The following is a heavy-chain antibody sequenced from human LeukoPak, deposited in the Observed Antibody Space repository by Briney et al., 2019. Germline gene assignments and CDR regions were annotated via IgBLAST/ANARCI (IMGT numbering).Heavy chain of an antibody. Sequence: ASVKVSCKASGGTFSSYAISWERQAPGQGLEWMGGIIPIFGTANYAQKFQGRVTITADESTSTAYMELSSLRSEDTAVYYCARYILSGGFGELYDAFDIWGQGTMVTVSS. D-gene: IGHD3-10*01. V-gene: IGHV1-69*13. CDR3: ARYILSGGFGELYDAFDI. CDR1: GGTFSSYA. J-gene: IGHJ3*02. CDR2: IIPIFGTA.